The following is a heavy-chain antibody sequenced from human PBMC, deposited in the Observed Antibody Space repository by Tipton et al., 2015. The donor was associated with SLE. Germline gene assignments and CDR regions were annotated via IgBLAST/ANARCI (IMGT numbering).Heavy chain of an antibody. J-gene: IGHJ3*02. Sequence: GLVKPSQTLSLTCAISGDSVSSNSAAWNWIRQSPSRGLEWLGRTYYRSKWYNDYAVSVKSRITINPDTSKNQFSLQPNSVTPEDTAVYYCARPVLGYCSGGSCYFDAFDIWGQGTMVTVSS. D-gene: IGHD2-15*01. CDR2: TYYRSKWYN. V-gene: IGHV6-1*01. CDR3: ARPVLGYCSGGSCYFDAFDI. CDR1: GDSVSSNSAA.